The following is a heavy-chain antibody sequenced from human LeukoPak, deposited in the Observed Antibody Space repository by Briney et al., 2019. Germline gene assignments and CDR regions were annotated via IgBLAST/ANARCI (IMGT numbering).Heavy chain of an antibody. J-gene: IGHJ4*02. CDR1: GGSISSGDYY. Sequence: PSETLSLTCTVSGGSISSGDYYWSWIRQPPGKGLEWIGYIYYSGSTYYNPSLKSRVTISVDTSKNQFSLKLSSVTAADTAVYYCARRVELERLPQFDYWGQETLVTVSS. D-gene: IGHD1-1*01. CDR3: ARRVELERLPQFDY. CDR2: IYYSGST. V-gene: IGHV4-30-4*01.